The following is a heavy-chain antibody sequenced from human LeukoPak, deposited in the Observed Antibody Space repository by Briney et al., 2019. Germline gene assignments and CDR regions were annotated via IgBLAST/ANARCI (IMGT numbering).Heavy chain of an antibody. CDR2: IYPGDSDT. J-gene: IGHJ4*02. D-gene: IGHD3-22*01. V-gene: IGHV5-51*01. CDR1: GYIFTSYW. CDR3: ARGDLKYYYDSSGYYPDY. Sequence: GESLKISCKGSGYIFTSYWIGWVRQMPGKGLEWMGIIYPGDSDTRYSPSFQGQVTISADKSISTAYLQWSSLKASDTAIYYCARGDLKYYYDSSGYYPDYWGQGTLVTVSS.